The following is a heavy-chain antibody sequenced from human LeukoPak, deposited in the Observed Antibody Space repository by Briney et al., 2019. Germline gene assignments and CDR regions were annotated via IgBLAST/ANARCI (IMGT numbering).Heavy chain of an antibody. CDR3: AKGLQLPDY. CDR2: ISRNSRTT. J-gene: IGHJ4*02. CDR1: GSDFSSHN. D-gene: IGHD5-18*01. Sequence: GGSLRLSCAVSGSDFSSHNFHWARQAPGKGLEWVSFISRNSRTTYYADSVKGRFTISRDDAKNLVYLQMNSLGAEDTAVYYCAKGLQLPDYWGQGTLVTVSS. V-gene: IGHV3-48*04.